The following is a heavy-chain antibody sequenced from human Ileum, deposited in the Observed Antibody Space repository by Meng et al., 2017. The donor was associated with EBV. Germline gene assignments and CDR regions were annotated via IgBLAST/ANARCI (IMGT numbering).Heavy chain of an antibody. Sequence: VQRQESGPGVENASDTRSLTGAVFGYSMRSTNWWGWIRQPPGKGLEWIGYIYYSGSTSYNPSLKSRVTMSVDTSKNQFSLNLNSVTAVDTAVYYCARNVPGTSAYYDWGQGTLVTVSS. CDR3: ARNVPGTSAYYD. CDR1: GYSMRSTNW. CDR2: IYYSGST. D-gene: IGHD3-22*01. V-gene: IGHV4-28*01. J-gene: IGHJ4*02.